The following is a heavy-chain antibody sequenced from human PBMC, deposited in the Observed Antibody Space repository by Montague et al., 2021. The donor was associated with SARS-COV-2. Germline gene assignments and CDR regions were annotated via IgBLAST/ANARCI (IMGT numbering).Heavy chain of an antibody. J-gene: IGHJ6*02. CDR2: INHSGST. CDR1: GGSFSGDY. CDR3: ARVRYYGSGTSLGMDV. Sequence: SETLSLTCAVYGGSFSGDYWSWIRQPPGKGLEWSGEINHSGSTNYNPSLKSRGTISVDTSKNQFSLKLSSVTAADTAVYYCARVRYYGSGTSLGMDVWGQGTTVTVSS. D-gene: IGHD3-10*01. V-gene: IGHV4-34*01.